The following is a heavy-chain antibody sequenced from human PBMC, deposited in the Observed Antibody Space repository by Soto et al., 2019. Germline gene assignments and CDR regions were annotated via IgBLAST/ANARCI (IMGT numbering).Heavy chain of an antibody. CDR1: DGSIISRSYY. Sequence: TSETLCLRWTVADGSIISRSYYLSLIRQPPGKGLEWIGYSYHTGSTYYNPSLKSRVTISVDTSKNQFSLKLSSVTAADTAVYYCARGVNFYCSSTSRYKAYNWFDPCGQGPLVTVS. D-gene: IGHD2-2*02. CDR3: ARGVNFYCSSTSRYKAYNWFDP. J-gene: IGHJ5*02. V-gene: IGHV4-30-4*08. CDR2: SYHTGST.